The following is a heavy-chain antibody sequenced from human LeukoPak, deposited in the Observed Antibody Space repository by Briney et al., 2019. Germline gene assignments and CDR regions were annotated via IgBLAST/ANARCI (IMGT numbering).Heavy chain of an antibody. V-gene: IGHV3-66*02. Sequence: GGSLRLSCAASGFTVSSNYMSWVRQAPGKGLEWVSVIYSGGSTYYADSVKGRFTISRDNSKNTLYLQMNSLRAEDTAVYYCARENGVPAAHPTPCYYYMDVWGKGTTVTVSS. CDR1: GFTVSSNY. CDR3: ARENGVPAAHPTPCYYYMDV. D-gene: IGHD2-2*01. CDR2: IYSGGST. J-gene: IGHJ6*03.